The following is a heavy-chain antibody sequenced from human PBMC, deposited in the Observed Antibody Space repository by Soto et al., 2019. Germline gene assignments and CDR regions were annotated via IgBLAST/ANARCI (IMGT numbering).Heavy chain of an antibody. CDR3: ARGPRITIFGVVPDYYFDY. D-gene: IGHD3-3*01. J-gene: IGHJ4*02. Sequence: ASVKVSCKASGYTFTSYDINWVRQATGQGLEWMGWMNPNSGNTGYAQKFQGRVTMTRNTSISTAYMELSSLRSEDTAVYYCARGPRITIFGVVPDYYFDYWGQGTLVTVSS. V-gene: IGHV1-8*01. CDR2: MNPNSGNT. CDR1: GYTFTSYD.